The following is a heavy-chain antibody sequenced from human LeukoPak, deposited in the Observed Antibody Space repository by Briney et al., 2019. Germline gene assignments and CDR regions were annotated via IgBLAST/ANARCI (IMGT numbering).Heavy chain of an antibody. D-gene: IGHD3-22*01. J-gene: IGHJ3*02. Sequence: SETLSLTCAVYGGSFSGYQWSWIRQPPGKGLEWIGEIYHSGSTNYNPSLKSRVTISVDKSKNQFSLKLSSVTAADTAVYYCARDKGYYDSSGYYPQGAFDIWGQGTMVTVSS. CDR2: IYHSGST. CDR3: ARDKGYYDSSGYYPQGAFDI. V-gene: IGHV4-34*01. CDR1: GGSFSGYQ.